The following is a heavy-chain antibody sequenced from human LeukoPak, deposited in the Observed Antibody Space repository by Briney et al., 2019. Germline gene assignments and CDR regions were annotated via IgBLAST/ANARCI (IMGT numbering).Heavy chain of an antibody. J-gene: IGHJ5*02. V-gene: IGHV5-51*01. D-gene: IGHD3-22*01. CDR1: GYSFTSYW. Sequence: GESLKISCKGSGYSFTSYWIGWVRQMPGKGLEWMGIIYPGDSDTRYSPSFQGQVTISADKSISTAYLQWSSLKASDTAMYYCARRRYYYDSSGYYDYNWFDPWGQGTLVTVSS. CDR2: IYPGDSDT. CDR3: ARRRYYYDSSGYYDYNWFDP.